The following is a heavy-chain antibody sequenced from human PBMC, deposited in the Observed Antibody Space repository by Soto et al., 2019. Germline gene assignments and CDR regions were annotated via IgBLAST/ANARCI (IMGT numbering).Heavy chain of an antibody. D-gene: IGHD3-10*01. CDR2: INAGNGNT. Sequence: ASVKVSCKASGYTFTSYAMHWVRQAPGQRLEWMGWINAGNGNTKYSQKFQGRVTITRDTSASTAYMGLSSLRSEDTAVYYCAREPSYNGSGSYYKENYYYYYGMDVWGQGTTVTVSS. CDR3: AREPSYNGSGSYYKENYYYYYGMDV. J-gene: IGHJ6*02. V-gene: IGHV1-3*01. CDR1: GYTFTSYA.